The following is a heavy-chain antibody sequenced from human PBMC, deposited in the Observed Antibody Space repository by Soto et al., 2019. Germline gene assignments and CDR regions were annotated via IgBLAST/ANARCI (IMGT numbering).Heavy chain of an antibody. CDR3: ARAQQEHYYDSSGDSDF. CDR1: GFTFDDYG. D-gene: IGHD3-22*01. V-gene: IGHV3-20*04. CDR2: INWNGGST. J-gene: IGHJ4*02. Sequence: EVQLVESGGCVVRPGGSLRLSCAASGFTFDDYGMSWVRQAPGKGLEWVSGINWNGGSTGYADYVKGRFTISRDNAKNSLYLQMNSLRAEDTALYYCARAQQEHYYDSSGDSDFWGQGTLVTVSS.